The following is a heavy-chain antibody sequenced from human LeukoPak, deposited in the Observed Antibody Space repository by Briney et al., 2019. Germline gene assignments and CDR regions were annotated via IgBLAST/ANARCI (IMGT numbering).Heavy chain of an antibody. Sequence: GGSLRLSCAASGFTFNSHAMHWVRQAPGKGLEWVAFVSYDGRINSYADFVKGRFTISSDNSKNTLYLQMNSLRAEDTALYFCARDLSRTYTVDYWGQGTLVTVSS. CDR2: VSYDGRIN. J-gene: IGHJ4*02. CDR1: GFTFNSHA. D-gene: IGHD2-2*02. V-gene: IGHV3-30*04. CDR3: ARDLSRTYTVDY.